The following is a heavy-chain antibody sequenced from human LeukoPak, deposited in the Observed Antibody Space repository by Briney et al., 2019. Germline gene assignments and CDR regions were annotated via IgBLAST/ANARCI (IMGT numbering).Heavy chain of an antibody. CDR2: IYYSGFT. CDR3: ARLWFGGLVTDS. V-gene: IGHV4-59*12. J-gene: IGHJ4*02. D-gene: IGHD3-10*01. CDR1: GGSISSYY. Sequence: SETLSLTCTVSGGSISSYYWSWIRQPPGKGLEWIGHIYYSGFTNYNPSLKSRVTISVDTSKNQFSLKLRSVTAADTAVYYCARLWFGGLVTDSWGQGTLVTVSS.